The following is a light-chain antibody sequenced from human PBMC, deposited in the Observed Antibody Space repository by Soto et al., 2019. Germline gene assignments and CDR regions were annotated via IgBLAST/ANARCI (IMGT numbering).Light chain of an antibody. CDR3: QQRSNWLLT. J-gene: IGKJ4*01. V-gene: IGKV3-11*01. CDR1: QSVSSY. Sequence: EIVLTQSPATLSLFPGERATLSCRASQSVSSYLAWYQQKPGQAPRLLIYDASNRATGIPARFSGSGSGTDFSLTTSSLEPEDFAVYYCQQRSNWLLTFGGGTKVEIK. CDR2: DAS.